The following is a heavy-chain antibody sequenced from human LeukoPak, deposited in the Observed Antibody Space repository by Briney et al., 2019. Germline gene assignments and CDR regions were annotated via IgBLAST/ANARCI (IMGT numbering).Heavy chain of an antibody. J-gene: IGHJ4*02. V-gene: IGHV4-34*01. CDR2: INHSGST. CDR1: GGSFSGYY. Sequence: PSETLSLTCAVYGGSFSGYYWSWIRQPPGKGLEWIGEINHSGSTNYNPSLKSRVTISVDTSKNQFSLKLSSVTAADTAVYYCARPARRGYSYGAAFDYWGQGTLVTVSS. D-gene: IGHD5-18*01. CDR3: ARPARRGYSYGAAFDY.